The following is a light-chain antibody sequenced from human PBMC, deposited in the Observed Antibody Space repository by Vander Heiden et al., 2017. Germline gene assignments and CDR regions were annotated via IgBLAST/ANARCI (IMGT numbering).Light chain of an antibody. J-gene: IGLJ2*01. V-gene: IGLV3-21*02. CDR1: NIGSKS. CDR3: QVWDSSSDVV. Sequence: SSVLPQPPPVSVAPGQTASITCGGNNIGSKSVHWYQQKPGQAPVLVVYDDRDRPSGIPERFSGSNSGNTATLTISRVEAGDEADYYCQVWDSSSDVVFGGGTKLTVL. CDR2: DDR.